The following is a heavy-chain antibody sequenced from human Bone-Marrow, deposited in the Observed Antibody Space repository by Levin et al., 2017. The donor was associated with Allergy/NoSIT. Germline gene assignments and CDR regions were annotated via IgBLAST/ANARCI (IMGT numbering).Heavy chain of an antibody. D-gene: IGHD6-19*01. CDR2: IKSKSDGGTT. J-gene: IGHJ5*02. CDR3: TIVKRYNNAWVRGDDWFDP. Sequence: PGGSLRLSCAASGFTFGDAWMNWVRQAPGKGLEWVGRIKSKSDGGTTDYAAPVKGRFTISRDDSKNTLYLQVDSLKTEDTAVYYCTIVKRYNNAWVRGDDWFDPWGQGTLVTVSS. CDR1: GFTFGDAW. V-gene: IGHV3-15*07.